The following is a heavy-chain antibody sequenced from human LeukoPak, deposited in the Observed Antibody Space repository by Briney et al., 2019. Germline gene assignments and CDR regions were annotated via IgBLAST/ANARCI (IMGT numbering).Heavy chain of an antibody. D-gene: IGHD3-22*01. V-gene: IGHV3-48*01. J-gene: IGHJ4*02. CDR3: AKKAYYDSSGYYVLLFFDY. CDR1: GFTFSSYS. Sequence: PGGSLRLSCAPSGFTFSSYSMNWVRQAPGKGLEWVSYISSGSNTIFYADSVKCRFPISRDNSKNTLYLQMNSLRAEDTAVYYCAKKAYYDSSGYYVLLFFDYWGQGTLVTVSS. CDR2: ISSGSNTI.